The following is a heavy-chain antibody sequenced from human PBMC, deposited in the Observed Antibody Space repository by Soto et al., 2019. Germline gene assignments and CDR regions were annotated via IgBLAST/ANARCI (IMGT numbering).Heavy chain of an antibody. D-gene: IGHD6-19*01. CDR2: IYYSGST. CDR3: ARGEDSSGWYVGGYFDY. J-gene: IGHJ4*02. CDR1: SGSISSGGYY. V-gene: IGHV4-31*03. Sequence: QVQLQESGPGLVKPSQTLSLTCTVSSGSISSGGYYWSWIRQHPGKGLEWIGYIYYSGSTYYNPSLKSRVTISVDTSKYQFSLRLSSVTAADMAVYYCARGEDSSGWYVGGYFDYWGQGTLVTVSS.